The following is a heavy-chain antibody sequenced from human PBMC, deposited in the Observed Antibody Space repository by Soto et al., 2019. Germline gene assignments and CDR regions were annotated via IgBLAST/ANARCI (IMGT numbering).Heavy chain of an antibody. CDR3: AKIAAAGGLLWWDLDY. CDR2: ISYDGSNK. D-gene: IGHD6-13*01. Sequence: GGSLRLSCAASGFTFSSYAMHWVRQAPGKGLEWVAVISYDGSNKYYADSVKGRFTISRDNSKNTLYPQMNSLRAEDTAVYYWAKIAAAGGLLWWDLDYWGQGTLVTVSS. J-gene: IGHJ4*02. CDR1: GFTFSSYA. V-gene: IGHV3-30-3*02.